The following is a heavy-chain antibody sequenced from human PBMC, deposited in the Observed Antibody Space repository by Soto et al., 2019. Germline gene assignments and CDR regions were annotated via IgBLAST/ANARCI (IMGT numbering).Heavy chain of an antibody. Sequence: QVQLVESGGGVVQPGRSLRLSCAASGFTFSSYGMHWVRQAPGKGLEWVAVIWYDGSNKYYADSVKGRFTISRDNSKNTLYLQMNSLRADDTAVYYCARGWYSSSWYPDFDYWGQGTLVTVSS. CDR2: IWYDGSNK. CDR1: GFTFSSYG. CDR3: ARGWYSSSWYPDFDY. D-gene: IGHD6-13*01. J-gene: IGHJ4*02. V-gene: IGHV3-33*01.